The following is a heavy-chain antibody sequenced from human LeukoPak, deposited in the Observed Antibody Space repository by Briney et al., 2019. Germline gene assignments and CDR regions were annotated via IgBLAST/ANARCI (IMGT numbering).Heavy chain of an antibody. D-gene: IGHD3-22*01. CDR3: AREVTYYYDSRGLGAFDI. J-gene: IGHJ3*02. CDR1: GFTVGSNY. V-gene: IGHV3-66*01. Sequence: GGSLRLSCAASGFTVGSNYMSWVRQAPGKGLEWVSVIYSGGSTYYADSVKGRFTISRDNSKNTLYLQMNSLRAEDTAVYYCAREVTYYYDSRGLGAFDIWGQGTMVTVSS. CDR2: IYSGGST.